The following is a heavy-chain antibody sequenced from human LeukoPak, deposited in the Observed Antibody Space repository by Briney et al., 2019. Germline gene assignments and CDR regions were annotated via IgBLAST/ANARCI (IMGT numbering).Heavy chain of an antibody. D-gene: IGHD6-19*01. Sequence: ASVKVSCKASGYTFTGYYMHWVRQAPGQGLEWMGWINPNSGGTNYAQEFQGRVTMTRDTSISTAYMELSRLRSDDTAVYYCARIGSSSGWSHFDYWGQGTLVTVSS. CDR3: ARIGSSSGWSHFDY. V-gene: IGHV1-2*02. CDR2: INPNSGGT. CDR1: GYTFTGYY. J-gene: IGHJ4*02.